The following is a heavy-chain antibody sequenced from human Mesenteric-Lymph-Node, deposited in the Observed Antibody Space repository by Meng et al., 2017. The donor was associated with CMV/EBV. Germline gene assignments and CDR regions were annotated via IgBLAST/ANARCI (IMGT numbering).Heavy chain of an antibody. CDR3: AYFGDLPPLW. CDR1: GASISSNNAA. D-gene: IGHD3-16*01. Sequence: QLKLKKSGQGLVKSSQHLSVTCTITGASISSNNAAGNWIRQSPSRGLEWLGRTYYRSESYNDYAVSVKSRISVNLDTSKNQLSLHLNFVTPEDTAVYYCAYFGDLPPLWWGQGTLVTVSS. V-gene: IGHV6-1*01. J-gene: IGHJ4*02. CDR2: TYYRSESYN.